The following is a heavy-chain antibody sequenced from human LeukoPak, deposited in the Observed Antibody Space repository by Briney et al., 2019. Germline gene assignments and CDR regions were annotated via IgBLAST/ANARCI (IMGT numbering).Heavy chain of an antibody. V-gene: IGHV3-23*01. Sequence: LPGGSLRLSCAASGFTFSSYAMSWVRQAPGKGLEWVSAISGSGGSTYYADSVKGRFTISRDNSKNTLYLQMNSLRAEDTAVYYCAKGAYSSSWYGSWFDPWGQGTLVTVSS. CDR3: AKGAYSSSWYGSWFDP. J-gene: IGHJ5*02. CDR1: GFTFSSYA. CDR2: ISGSGGST. D-gene: IGHD6-13*01.